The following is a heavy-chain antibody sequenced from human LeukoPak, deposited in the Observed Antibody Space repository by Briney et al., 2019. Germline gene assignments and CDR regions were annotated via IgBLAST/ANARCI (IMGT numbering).Heavy chain of an antibody. CDR1: GGSISSYY. D-gene: IGHD4-17*01. Sequence: SETLSLTCTVSGGSISSYYWSWIRQPPGKGLEWIGYIYYSGSTNYNPSLKSRVTISVDKSKNQFSLKLSSVTAADTAVYYCARVPDYGYYFDYWGQGTLVTVSS. CDR2: IYYSGST. J-gene: IGHJ4*02. CDR3: ARVPDYGYYFDY. V-gene: IGHV4-59*12.